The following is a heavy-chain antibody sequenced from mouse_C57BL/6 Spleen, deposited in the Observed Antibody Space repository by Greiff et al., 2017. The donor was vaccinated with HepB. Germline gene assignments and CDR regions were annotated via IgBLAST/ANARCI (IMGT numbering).Heavy chain of an antibody. D-gene: IGHD2-1*01. J-gene: IGHJ1*03. V-gene: IGHV14-4*01. CDR3: TFYYGNYAGYCDV. CDR2: IDPENGDT. Sequence: EVQLQQSGAELVRPGASVKLSCTASGFNIKDDYMHWVKQRPEQGLEWIGWIDPENGDTEYASKFQGNATITADTSSNTAYLQLSSLTSEDTAVYYCTFYYGNYAGYCDVWGTGTTVTVSS. CDR1: GFNIKDDY.